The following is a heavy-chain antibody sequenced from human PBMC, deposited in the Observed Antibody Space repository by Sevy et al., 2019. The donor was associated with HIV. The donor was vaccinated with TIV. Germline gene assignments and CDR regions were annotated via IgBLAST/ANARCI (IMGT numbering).Heavy chain of an antibody. CDR3: ARGELIRGMDV. CDR1: GFTFSSYS. D-gene: IGHD1-7*01. V-gene: IGHV3-21*01. J-gene: IGHJ6*02. CDR2: ISSSSSYI. Sequence: GGSLRLSCAASGFTFSSYSMNWVRQAPGKGLEWVSSISSSSSYIYYADSVKGGFTISRDNAKNSLYLQMNSLRAEDTAVYYCARGELIRGMDVWGQGTTVTVSS.